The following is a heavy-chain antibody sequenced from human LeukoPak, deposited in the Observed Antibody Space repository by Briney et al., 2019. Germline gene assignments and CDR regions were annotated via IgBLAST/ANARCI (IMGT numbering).Heavy chain of an antibody. CDR1: GFTFSSYW. V-gene: IGHV3-74*01. Sequence: SGGSLRLSCAASGFTFSSYWMRWVRQAPGKGLLWVSRISADGSGTSYADSVKARFTISRENAENTLYLQMNSLRDEATALYYRATTEAAAPRVWGQGTLVTVSS. D-gene: IGHD6-13*01. CDR2: ISADGSGT. CDR3: ATTEAAAPRV. J-gene: IGHJ4*02.